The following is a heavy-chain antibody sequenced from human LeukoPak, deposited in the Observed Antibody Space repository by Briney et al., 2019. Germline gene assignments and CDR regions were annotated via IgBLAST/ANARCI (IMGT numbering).Heavy chain of an antibody. CDR1: EXAFSDFY. CDR2: ISSSSSHT. D-gene: IGHD6-19*01. J-gene: IGHJ4*02. V-gene: IGHV3-11*06. Sequence: GGSLRLSCGASEXAFSDFYMTWIRQAPGKGLEWVSYISSSSSHTNYADSVKGRFTISRDNAKNSLYLQMNSLRAEDTAVYYCARTNLGSGWRFDYWGQGTLVTVSS. CDR3: ARTNLGSGWRFDY.